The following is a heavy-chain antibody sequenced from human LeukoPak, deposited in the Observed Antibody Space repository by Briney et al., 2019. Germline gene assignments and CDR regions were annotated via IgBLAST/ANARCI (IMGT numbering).Heavy chain of an antibody. D-gene: IGHD6-19*01. Sequence: GASVKVSCKASGYTFTGYYMHWVRQAPGRGLEWMGRINPNSGGTNYAQKFQGRVTMTRDTSISTAYMELSRLRSDDTAVYYCAREPFPAGEKAFDYWGQGTLVTVSS. V-gene: IGHV1-2*06. J-gene: IGHJ4*02. CDR1: GYTFTGYY. CDR2: INPNSGGT. CDR3: AREPFPAGEKAFDY.